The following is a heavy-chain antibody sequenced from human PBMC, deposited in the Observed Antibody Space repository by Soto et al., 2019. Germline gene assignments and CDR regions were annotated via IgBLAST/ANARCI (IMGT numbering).Heavy chain of an antibody. D-gene: IGHD3-3*01. V-gene: IGHV4-59*01. CDR3: TTNSNYDFFEYDYYYGMDV. Sequence: SDTLSLTWSVSGGSISSYYWSWIRQPPGKGLEWIGFISYSGGTNYNPSLESRITISLDMSKNRFSLKLSSVTAADTAVYYCTTNSNYDFFEYDYYYGMDVWGQGTTVTVSS. CDR2: ISYSGGT. J-gene: IGHJ6*02. CDR1: GGSISSYY.